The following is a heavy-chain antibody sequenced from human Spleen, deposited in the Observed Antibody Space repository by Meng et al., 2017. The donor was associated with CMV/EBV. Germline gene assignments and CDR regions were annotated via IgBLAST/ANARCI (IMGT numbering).Heavy chain of an antibody. J-gene: IGHJ4*02. D-gene: IGHD7-27*01. V-gene: IGHV3-23*01. CDR3: SKDAGGEIMWDD. CDR1: GFTFSSYA. CDR2: ISGSGDST. Sequence: GESLKISCAASGFTFSSYAMYWVRQAPGKGLEWVSVISGSGDSTYYADSVEGRFTISRDNSKNTLYLEMNSLRVEDTAEYFCSKDAGGEIMWDDWSQGTLVTVSS.